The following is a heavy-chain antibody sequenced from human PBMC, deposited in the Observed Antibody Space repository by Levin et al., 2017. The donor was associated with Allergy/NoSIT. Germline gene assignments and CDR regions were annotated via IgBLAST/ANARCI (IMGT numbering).Heavy chain of an antibody. CDR2: ISGSGGST. D-gene: IGHD5-24*01. CDR3: AKDGPGMATIYFDY. V-gene: IGHV3-23*01. CDR1: GFTFSSYA. Sequence: GESLKISCAASGFTFSSYAMSWVRQAPGKGLEWVSAISGSGGSTYYADSVKGRFTISRDNSKNTLYLQMNSLRAEDTAVYYCAKDGPGMATIYFDYWGQGTLVTVSS. J-gene: IGHJ4*02.